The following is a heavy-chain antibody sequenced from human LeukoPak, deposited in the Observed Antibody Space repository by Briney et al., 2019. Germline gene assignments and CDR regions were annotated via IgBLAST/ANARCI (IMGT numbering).Heavy chain of an antibody. CDR3: TTDFNMIVVAQRDY. D-gene: IGHD3-22*01. J-gene: IGHJ4*02. Sequence: GGSLRLSRAASGFTFSNAWMSWVRQAPGKGLEWVGRIKSKTDGGTTDYAAPVKGRFTISRDDSKNTLYLQMNSLKTEDTAVYYCTTDFNMIVVAQRDYWGQGTLVTVSS. CDR2: IKSKTDGGTT. V-gene: IGHV3-15*01. CDR1: GFTFSNAW.